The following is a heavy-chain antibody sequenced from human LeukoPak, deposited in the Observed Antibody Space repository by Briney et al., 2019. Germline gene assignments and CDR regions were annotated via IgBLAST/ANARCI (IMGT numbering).Heavy chain of an antibody. Sequence: GGSLRLSCAASGFTVSRNYMSWARLAPGKGLEWVSIITSAGSTHYAASVKGRFTISRDNSRNTVYLQMNSLRAEDTAVYYCATRGLSGYYYGMDVWGQGTTVTVSS. CDR1: GFTVSRNY. D-gene: IGHD3/OR15-3a*01. CDR2: ITSAGST. J-gene: IGHJ6*02. CDR3: ATRGLSGYYYGMDV. V-gene: IGHV3-66*01.